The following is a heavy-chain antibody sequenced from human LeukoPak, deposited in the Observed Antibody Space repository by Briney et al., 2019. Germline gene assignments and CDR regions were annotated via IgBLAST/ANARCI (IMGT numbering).Heavy chain of an antibody. Sequence: PGGSLRLSCAASGFTFSSYTMKWVRQALGQGLEWVSTISDPHSGSETHYADSVQGRFTISRDDSQNMVYLQMDSLRAEDTAVYYCTTRLRNHFDYWGQGTQVTVSS. D-gene: IGHD5-12*01. CDR3: TTRLRNHFDY. V-gene: IGHV3-23*01. CDR2: ISDPHSGSET. J-gene: IGHJ4*02. CDR1: GFTFSSYT.